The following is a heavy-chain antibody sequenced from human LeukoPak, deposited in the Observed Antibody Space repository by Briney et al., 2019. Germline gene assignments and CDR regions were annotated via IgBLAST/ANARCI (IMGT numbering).Heavy chain of an antibody. CDR3: ARDRGGTLRWWLNAFDI. V-gene: IGHV3-30*04. J-gene: IGHJ3*02. D-gene: IGHD4-23*01. Sequence: GGSLRLSCAASGFTFSSYAMHWVRQAPGKGLEWVAVISYDGSNKYYADSVKGRFTISRDNSKNTLYLQMNSLRAEDTAVYYCARDRGGTLRWWLNAFDIWGQGTMVTVSS. CDR2: ISYDGSNK. CDR1: GFTFSSYA.